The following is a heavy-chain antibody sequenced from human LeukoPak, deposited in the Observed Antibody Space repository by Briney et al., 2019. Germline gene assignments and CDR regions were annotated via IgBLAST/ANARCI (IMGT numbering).Heavy chain of an antibody. V-gene: IGHV3-11*04. CDR3: ARFQSPVFSRITYYYMDV. CDR1: GFSFSNYA. Sequence: GGSLRLSCAASGFSFSNYAMSWIRQAPGRGLEWVSYISSSGSTIYYADSVKGRFTIPRDNAKNSLYLQMNSLRAEDTAVYYCARFQSPVFSRITYYYMDVWGKGTTVTVSS. J-gene: IGHJ6*03. D-gene: IGHD2-21*01. CDR2: ISSSGSTI.